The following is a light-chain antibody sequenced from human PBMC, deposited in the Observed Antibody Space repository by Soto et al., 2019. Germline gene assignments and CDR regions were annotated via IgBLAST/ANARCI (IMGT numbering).Light chain of an antibody. Sequence: QSVLTQPASVSGSPGQSITISCTGTSSDVGSYNLVSWYQQHPGKAPKLMIYEGSKRPSGVSNRFSGSKSGNTAYLTISGLQAEDEADYYCCSYAGSSTSVFGGGTQLTVL. CDR1: SSDVGSYNL. J-gene: IGLJ3*02. CDR3: CSYAGSSTSV. V-gene: IGLV2-23*01. CDR2: EGS.